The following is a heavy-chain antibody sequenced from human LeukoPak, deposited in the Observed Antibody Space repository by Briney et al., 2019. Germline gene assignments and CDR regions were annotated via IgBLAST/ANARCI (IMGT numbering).Heavy chain of an antibody. J-gene: IGHJ4*02. Sequence: ASVKVSCKASGYTFTGYYMHWVRQAPGQGLEWMGWINPNSGGTNYAQKFQGRVTMTRDTSISTAYMELSRLRSDDTAVCYCASWDVVVPAAITDYWGQGTLVTVSS. CDR3: ASWDVVVPAAITDY. CDR1: GYTFTGYY. D-gene: IGHD2-2*02. V-gene: IGHV1-2*02. CDR2: INPNSGGT.